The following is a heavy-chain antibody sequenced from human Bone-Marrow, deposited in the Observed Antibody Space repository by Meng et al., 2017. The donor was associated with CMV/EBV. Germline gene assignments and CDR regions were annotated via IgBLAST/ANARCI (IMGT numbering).Heavy chain of an antibody. J-gene: IGHJ6*02. CDR1: FSSYS. V-gene: IGHV4-34*01. Sequence: FSSYSMNWVRQAPGKGLEWIGEINHSGSTNYNPSLKSRVTISVDTSKNQFSLKLSSVTAADTAVYYCARVGGYCSSTSCYDRGYYYYYGMDVWGQGNTVTVSS. CDR3: ARVGGYCSSTSCYDRGYYYYYGMDV. D-gene: IGHD2-2*03. CDR2: INHSGST.